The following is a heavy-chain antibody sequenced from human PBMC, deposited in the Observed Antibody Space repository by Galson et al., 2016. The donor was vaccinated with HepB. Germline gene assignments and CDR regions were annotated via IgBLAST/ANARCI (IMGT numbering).Heavy chain of an antibody. CDR1: GGTFSSFA. J-gene: IGHJ6*02. D-gene: IGHD3-10*01. CDR3: ARGRGRDLWFGYLLNGLDV. V-gene: IGHV1-69*05. CDR2: IIPLFGTS. Sequence: SVKVSCKASGGTFSSFALSWVRQAPGHDLEWMGRIIPLFGTSNYAQKYQGRVIMTTERPTSTAYLERRSLRSDDTAGYSSARGRGRDLWFGYLLNGLDVWGHGTTVTVSS.